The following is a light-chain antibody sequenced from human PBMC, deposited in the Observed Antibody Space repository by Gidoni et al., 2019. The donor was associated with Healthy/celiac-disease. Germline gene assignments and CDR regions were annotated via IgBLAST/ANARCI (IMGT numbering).Light chain of an antibody. V-gene: IGKV1-5*01. Sequence: IQMTQSPSTLSASVGDRVTITCRASQSISSWLAWYQQKPGKAPKLLIYDASSLESGVPSRFSGSGSGTELTLTISSLKPDDFATYYCQQYNSYSYTFGQGTKLEIK. CDR2: DAS. CDR1: QSISSW. CDR3: QQYNSYSYT. J-gene: IGKJ2*01.